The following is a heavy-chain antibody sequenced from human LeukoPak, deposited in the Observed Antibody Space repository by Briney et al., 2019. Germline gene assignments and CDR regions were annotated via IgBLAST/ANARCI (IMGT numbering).Heavy chain of an antibody. V-gene: IGHV4-39*01. CDR2: ISDSGST. CDR3: ARGPPAKPGTGYYYGMDV. CDR1: GGSISCRSYY. J-gene: IGHJ6*02. D-gene: IGHD2-2*01. Sequence: SETLSLTCTVSGGSISCRSYYWGWIRQPPGKGLEWIGKISDSGSTYYSPSLRSRVTISIDMSKNQFSLKLSSVTATDTAVYYCARGPPAKPGTGYYYGMDVWGQGTTVTVSS.